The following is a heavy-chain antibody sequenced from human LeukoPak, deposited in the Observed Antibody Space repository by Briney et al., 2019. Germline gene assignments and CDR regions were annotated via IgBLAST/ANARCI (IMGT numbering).Heavy chain of an antibody. J-gene: IGHJ5*02. V-gene: IGHV3-21*01. CDR1: GFTFSSYS. CDR2: ISGSSSYI. D-gene: IGHD6-13*01. CDR3: ARGAQTGAAADNWFDP. Sequence: GGSLRLSSVVSGFTFSSYSMNWVRQTPGKGLEWVTSISGSSSYIYYADSVKGRFTISRDNARKSLYLQMNSLRAEDTAVHYCARGAQTGAAADNWFDPWGQGTLVTVSS.